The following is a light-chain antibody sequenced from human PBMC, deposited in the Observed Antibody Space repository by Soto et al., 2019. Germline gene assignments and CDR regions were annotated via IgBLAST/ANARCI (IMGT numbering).Light chain of an antibody. Sequence: DIQMTQSPSTLFASVGDRVTITCRASQSIDNCLAWYQQKPGKAPKFLSYKASSLQRGVPSRFIGSGSGTEFTLTINSLQPDDFATYYFQHYNSYSSMDTVGQGTKMEIK. J-gene: IGKJ2*01. CDR3: QHYNSYSSMDT. CDR2: KAS. V-gene: IGKV1-5*03. CDR1: QSIDNC.